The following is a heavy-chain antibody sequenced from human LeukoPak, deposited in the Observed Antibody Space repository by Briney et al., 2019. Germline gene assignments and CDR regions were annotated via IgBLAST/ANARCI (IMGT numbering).Heavy chain of an antibody. CDR1: GYSISSSNW. CDR3: ARSRGLDTAVTYFDY. D-gene: IGHD5-18*01. CDR2: IYYSGST. Sequence: SETLSLTCAVSGYSISSSNWWGWIRQPPGKGLEWIGYIYYSGSTYYNPSLKSRVTMSVDTSKNQFSLKLSSVTAVDTAVYYCARSRGLDTAVTYFDYWGQGTLVTVSS. V-gene: IGHV4-28*01. J-gene: IGHJ4*02.